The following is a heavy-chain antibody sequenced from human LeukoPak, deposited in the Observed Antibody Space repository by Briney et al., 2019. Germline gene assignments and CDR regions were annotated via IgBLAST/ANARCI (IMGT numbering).Heavy chain of an antibody. J-gene: IGHJ4*02. CDR2: IYNSESI. Sequence: PSETLSLTCTVSGGSINGYYWSWIRQPAGKGLEWIGRIYNSESINYNPSLKSRVTMSVDTSKNQFSLKLSSVTAADTAVYYCARELGENYDFWSGYYTLDYWGQGTLVTVSS. CDR3: ARELGENYDFWSGYYTLDY. CDR1: GGSINGYY. V-gene: IGHV4-4*07. D-gene: IGHD3-3*01.